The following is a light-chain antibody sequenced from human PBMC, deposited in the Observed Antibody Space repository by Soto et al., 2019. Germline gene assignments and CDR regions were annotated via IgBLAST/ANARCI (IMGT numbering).Light chain of an antibody. CDR3: QQYYSLGLT. Sequence: DIVMTQSPDSLAVSLGERATINCKSSQSVLYSSNNKNYLAWYQQKPGQPPKLLIYWASTRESGVPDRFSGSGSGTDFTLTISSLQAEDVAVYYCQQYYSLGLTFGGGTKVEIK. J-gene: IGKJ4*01. CDR2: WAS. V-gene: IGKV4-1*01. CDR1: QSVLYSSNNKNY.